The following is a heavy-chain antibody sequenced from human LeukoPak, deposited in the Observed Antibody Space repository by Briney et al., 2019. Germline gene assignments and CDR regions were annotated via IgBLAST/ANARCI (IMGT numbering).Heavy chain of an antibody. CDR1: GYTFSGYY. CDR3: ARVYHYGAPRFDP. V-gene: IGHV1-2*02. Sequence: GASVKVSCKACGYTFSGYYMHLVRQAPGQGLEWMGWINPNSGGTNYAQKFQGRVTMTRDTSISTAYMELSRLRSDDTGVYYCARVYHYGAPRFDPWGQGTLVTVSS. CDR2: INPNSGGT. D-gene: IGHD4-17*01. J-gene: IGHJ5*02.